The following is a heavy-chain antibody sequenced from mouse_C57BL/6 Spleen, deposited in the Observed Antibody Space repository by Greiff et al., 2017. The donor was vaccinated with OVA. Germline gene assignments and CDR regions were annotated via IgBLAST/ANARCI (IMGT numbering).Heavy chain of an antibody. D-gene: IGHD1-1*01. CDR3: ARRDYGSIFAY. J-gene: IGHJ3*01. V-gene: IGHV1-26*01. CDR2: INPNNGGT. CDR1: GYTFTDYY. Sequence: VQLKQSGPELVKPGASVKISCKASGYTFTDYYMNWVKQSHGKSLEWIGDINPNNGGTSYNQKFKGKATLTVDKSSSTAYMELRSLTSKDSAVYYCARRDYGSIFAYWGQGTLVTVSA.